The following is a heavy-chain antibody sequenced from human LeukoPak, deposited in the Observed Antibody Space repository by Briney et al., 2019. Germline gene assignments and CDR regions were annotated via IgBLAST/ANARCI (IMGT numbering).Heavy chain of an antibody. J-gene: IGHJ3*02. CDR1: GDSISSYY. Sequence: KTSETLSLTCMISGDSISSYYWSWIRQPPGKGLEWIGYISYSGSTNHNPSLKTRVTTSVDTSKNQFSLRLSSATAADTAMYYCARDLKGLDAFDIWGQGTMVTVSS. V-gene: IGHV4-59*01. CDR2: ISYSGST. CDR3: ARDLKGLDAFDI.